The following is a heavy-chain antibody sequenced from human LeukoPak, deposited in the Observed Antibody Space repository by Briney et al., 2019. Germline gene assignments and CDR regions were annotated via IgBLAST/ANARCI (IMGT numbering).Heavy chain of an antibody. CDR2: ISSSGSTI. D-gene: IGHD2-2*01. Sequence: PGGSLRLSCAASGFTFSSYSMNWVRQAPGKGLEWVSYISSSGSTIYYADSVKGRFTISRDNAKNSLYLQMNSLRDEDTAVYYCARDYAYCSSTSCYGDAFDIWGQGTMVTVSS. CDR1: GFTFSSYS. J-gene: IGHJ3*02. V-gene: IGHV3-48*02. CDR3: ARDYAYCSSTSCYGDAFDI.